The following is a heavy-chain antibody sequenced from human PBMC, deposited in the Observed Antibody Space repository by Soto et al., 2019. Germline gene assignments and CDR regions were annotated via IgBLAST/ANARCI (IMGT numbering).Heavy chain of an antibody. CDR3: AKDQGVGANHFDY. Sequence: EVQLLESGGGLVQPGGSLRLSCAASGFTFRSYAMSWVRQAPGKGLEWVSAISGSGGSTYYADSVKGRFTISRDNSKNTLYLQRNSLRAEDTAVYYCAKDQGVGANHFDYWGQGTLVTVSS. J-gene: IGHJ4*02. V-gene: IGHV3-23*01. D-gene: IGHD1-26*01. CDR1: GFTFRSYA. CDR2: ISGSGGST.